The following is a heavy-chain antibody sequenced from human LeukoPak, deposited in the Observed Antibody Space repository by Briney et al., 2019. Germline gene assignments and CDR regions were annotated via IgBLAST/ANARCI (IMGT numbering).Heavy chain of an antibody. V-gene: IGHV3-23*01. CDR2: ISGSGGST. Sequence: GRSLRLSCVASGFNFSIPWMSWVRQAPGKGLEWVSAISGSGGSTYYADSVKGRFTISRDNSKNTLYLQMNSLRAEDTAVYYCAKAPYSSGWNYFDYWGQGTLVTVSS. CDR3: AKAPYSSGWNYFDY. CDR1: GFNFSIPW. J-gene: IGHJ4*02. D-gene: IGHD6-19*01.